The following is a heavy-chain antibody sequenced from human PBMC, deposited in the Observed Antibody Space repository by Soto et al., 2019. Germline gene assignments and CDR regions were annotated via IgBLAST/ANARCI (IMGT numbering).Heavy chain of an antibody. CDR1: GGSFSISNW. Sequence: QVQLQESGPGRVKPSGILSLTCAVSGGSFSISNWWGWVRQPPGKGLEWIGEAYHTGSTNSNPSLKTRVTISVDKSKNQFSLKLSSVTAADTAVYYCASRIALISVWGQGTMVTVSS. CDR2: AYHTGST. CDR3: ASRIALISV. V-gene: IGHV4-4*02. D-gene: IGHD3-22*01. J-gene: IGHJ3*01.